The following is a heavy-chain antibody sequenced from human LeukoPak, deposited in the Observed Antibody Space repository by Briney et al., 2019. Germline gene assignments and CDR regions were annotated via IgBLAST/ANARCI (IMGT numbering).Heavy chain of an antibody. Sequence: GGSLRLSCVDSGFARGINISWVRQAPGKGLEWVSLIYSGGAIRYADSVKGRFTISRDSSKNTLFLQMNDLTVEDTARYYCARRPGNWGQGILVTVSS. J-gene: IGHJ4*02. CDR2: IYSGGAI. CDR1: GFARGIN. D-gene: IGHD1-14*01. V-gene: IGHV3-53*01. CDR3: ARRPGN.